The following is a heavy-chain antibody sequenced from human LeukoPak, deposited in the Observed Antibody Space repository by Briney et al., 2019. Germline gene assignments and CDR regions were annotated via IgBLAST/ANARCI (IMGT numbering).Heavy chain of an antibody. Sequence: PGGSLRLSCAASGFTFSSYWMSWVRQAPGKGLEWVANIKQDGSEKYYVDSVKGRFTISRDNAKNSLYLQMNSLRAEDTAVYYCARDRDYPNWGSCYYYYMDVWGKGTTVTVSS. J-gene: IGHJ6*03. CDR3: ARDRDYPNWGSCYYYYMDV. CDR2: IKQDGSEK. V-gene: IGHV3-7*01. CDR1: GFTFSSYW. D-gene: IGHD7-27*01.